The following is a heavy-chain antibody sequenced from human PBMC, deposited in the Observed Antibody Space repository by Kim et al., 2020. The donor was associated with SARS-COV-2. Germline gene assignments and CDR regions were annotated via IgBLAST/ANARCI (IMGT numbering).Heavy chain of an antibody. J-gene: IGHJ4*02. CDR3: ARAVPRRTLSGMVANNFDL. V-gene: IGHV3-66*01. CDR2: IHDGGST. Sequence: GGSLRLSCAASGFTGTYNFMTWVRQAPGKGLEWVSVIHDGGSTYYADSVKDRFTISRDTSKNTLFLQMNSLRAGDTAVYFCARAVPRRTLSGMVANNFDLWGQGTRVTVSS. CDR1: GFTGTYNF. D-gene: IGHD1-1*01.